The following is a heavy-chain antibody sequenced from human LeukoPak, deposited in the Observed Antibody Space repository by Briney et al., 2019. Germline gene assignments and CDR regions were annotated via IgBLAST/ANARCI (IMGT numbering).Heavy chain of an antibody. CDR3: AKGLGSGWYLFEY. Sequence: PGGSLRLSCAGSGFTFSSNAMSWVRQAPGKGLEWVSAISGGGGSTYYADSVKGLFTISRDDSKNTLYVQMNSLRAEDTAVYYCAKGLGSGWYLFEYWGQGTLVTVSS. CDR1: GFTFSSNA. D-gene: IGHD6-19*01. CDR2: ISGGGGST. V-gene: IGHV3-23*01. J-gene: IGHJ4*02.